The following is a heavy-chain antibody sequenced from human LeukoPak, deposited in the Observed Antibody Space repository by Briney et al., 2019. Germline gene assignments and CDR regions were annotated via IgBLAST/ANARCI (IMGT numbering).Heavy chain of an antibody. D-gene: IGHD4-17*01. CDR2: ISSSGSTI. Sequence: RGSLRLSCAASGFTFSSYEMNWVRQAPGKGLEWVSYISSSGSTIYYADSVKGRFTISRDNAKNSLYLQMNSLRAEDTAVYYCARGDYEFDYWGQGTLVTVSS. J-gene: IGHJ4*02. CDR3: ARGDYEFDY. CDR1: GFTFSSYE. V-gene: IGHV3-48*03.